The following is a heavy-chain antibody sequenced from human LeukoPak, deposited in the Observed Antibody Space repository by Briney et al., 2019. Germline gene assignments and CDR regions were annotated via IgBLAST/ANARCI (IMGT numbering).Heavy chain of an antibody. Sequence: PGRSLRLSCAASGFTFSSYTMHWVRQAPVKGLEWVAGISYDGSNKYYAGSVKGRFTISRDNSKNTLYLQMSSLRVEDTAVYYCARVPPYCGGDCYSFDYWGQGTLVTVSS. D-gene: IGHD2-21*02. J-gene: IGHJ4*02. V-gene: IGHV3-30-3*01. CDR1: GFTFSSYT. CDR2: ISYDGSNK. CDR3: ARVPPYCGGDCYSFDY.